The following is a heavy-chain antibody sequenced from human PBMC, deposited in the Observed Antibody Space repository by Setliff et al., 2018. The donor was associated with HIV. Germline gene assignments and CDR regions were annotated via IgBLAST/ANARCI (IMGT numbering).Heavy chain of an antibody. CDR3: ARAPTLFGVEYYYYFGMDV. J-gene: IGHJ6*02. D-gene: IGHD3-3*01. CDR2: INPHSGDT. V-gene: IGHV1-2*02. CDR1: GYTFTGYY. Sequence: ASVKVSYKASGYTFTGYYMHWVRQAPGQGLEWMGWINPHSGDTNYAQKFQDRVTMTRDTSVNIAYMQLSRLRSGDTAVYYCARAPTLFGVEYYYYFGMDVWGQGTTVTVSS.